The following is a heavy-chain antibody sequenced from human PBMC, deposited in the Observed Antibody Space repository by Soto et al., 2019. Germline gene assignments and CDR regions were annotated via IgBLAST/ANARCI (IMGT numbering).Heavy chain of an antibody. J-gene: IGHJ6*02. CDR1: RFDFSRYG. CDR2: ISYDGINK. V-gene: IGHV3-30*18. D-gene: IGHD5-12*01. CDR3: AKSGYIGYDPRGPYGMDV. Sequence: HPGGSLRLSCAASRFDFSRYGVHWVRQAPGKGLEWVAVISYDGINKYYEDSVKGRFTISRGNSKNTLYLQMNRLRAEDTAVYYCAKSGYIGYDPRGPYGMDVWGQGTTVTVSS.